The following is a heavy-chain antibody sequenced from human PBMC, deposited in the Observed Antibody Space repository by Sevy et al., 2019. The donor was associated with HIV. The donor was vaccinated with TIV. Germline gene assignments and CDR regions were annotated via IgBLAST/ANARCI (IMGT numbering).Heavy chain of an antibody. D-gene: IGHD2-2*01. J-gene: IGHJ6*02. V-gene: IGHV3-23*01. CDR3: AKTVNSGGGVVPAANYYYYGMDV. CDR2: ISGTGSST. CDR1: GFTFNTHA. Sequence: GGSLRLSCAASGFTFNTHAMNWVRQAPGKWLEWVSVISGTGSSTYYADSVKGRFTISRDNSKNTLYLQMNSLRDEDTAVYYCAKTVNSGGGVVPAANYYYYGMDVWGQGTTVTVSS.